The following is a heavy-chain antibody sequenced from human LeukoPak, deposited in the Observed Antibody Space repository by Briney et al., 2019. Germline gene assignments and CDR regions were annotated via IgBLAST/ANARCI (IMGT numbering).Heavy chain of an antibody. CDR2: IWSDGTNQ. J-gene: IGHJ4*02. CDR3: ARDARRGFDYSNSLRY. V-gene: IGHV3-33*01. CDR1: GFTFSHYG. D-gene: IGHD4-11*01. Sequence: GRSLRLSCAASGFTFSHYGMHWVRQAPGKGLEWVAVIWSDGTNQYYADSVKGRFTISRDDSQKTVYLEMNSLRSEDTAMYYCARDARRGFDYSNSLRYWGQGTLVTVSS.